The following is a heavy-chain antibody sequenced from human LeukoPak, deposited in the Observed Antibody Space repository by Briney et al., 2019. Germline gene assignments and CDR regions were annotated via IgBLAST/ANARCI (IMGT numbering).Heavy chain of an antibody. CDR2: IYYSGST. CDR1: GYSISSGFY. Sequence: SETLSLTCAVSGYSISSGFYWGWIRQPPGKGLEWIGYIYYSGSTNYNPSLKSRVTISVDTSKNQFSLKLSSVTAADTAVYYCARLNRRAMVNWFDPWGQGTLVTVSS. V-gene: IGHV4-61*01. J-gene: IGHJ5*02. D-gene: IGHD5-18*01. CDR3: ARLNRRAMVNWFDP.